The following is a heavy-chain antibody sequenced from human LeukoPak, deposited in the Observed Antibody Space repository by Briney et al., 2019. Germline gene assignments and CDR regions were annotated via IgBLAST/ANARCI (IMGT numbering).Heavy chain of an antibody. J-gene: IGHJ5*02. Sequence: GGSLRLSCAASGFTFSNAWMSWVRQAPGKGLEWVGRIKSKTDGGTTDYAAPVKGRFTISRDDSKNTLYLQMNSLRAEDTAVYYCAKAADPWYDFWSGPGVTNWFDPWGQGTLVTVSS. D-gene: IGHD3-3*01. CDR1: GFTFSNAW. CDR2: IKSKTDGGTT. CDR3: AKAADPWYDFWSGPGVTNWFDP. V-gene: IGHV3-15*01.